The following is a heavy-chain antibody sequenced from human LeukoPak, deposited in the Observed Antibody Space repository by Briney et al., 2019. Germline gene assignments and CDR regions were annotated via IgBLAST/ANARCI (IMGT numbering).Heavy chain of an antibody. Sequence: GGSLRLSCAASGFTFSSYAMSWVRQAPGKGLEWASAISGSGGSTYYADSVKGRFTTSRDNSKNTLYLQMNSLRAEDTAVYYCAKDSGSYYFDYWGQGTLVTVSS. J-gene: IGHJ4*02. CDR2: ISGSGGST. V-gene: IGHV3-23*01. CDR3: AKDSGSYYFDY. D-gene: IGHD1-26*01. CDR1: GFTFSSYA.